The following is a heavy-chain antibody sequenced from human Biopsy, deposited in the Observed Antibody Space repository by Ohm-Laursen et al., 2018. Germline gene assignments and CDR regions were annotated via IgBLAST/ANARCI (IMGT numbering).Heavy chain of an antibody. V-gene: IGHV3-72*01. CDR1: GFTFSDHY. D-gene: IGHD2-15*01. CDR3: ARMFARPGACSGGTYYPGDDY. CDR2: SRNKANSYTS. J-gene: IGHJ4*02. Sequence: SLRLSCSASGFTFSDHYMEWVRQAPGKGLEWVGRSRNKANSYTSVYAASVKGRFTISRDESETSMFLQMSGLKTEDTAVYYCARMFARPGACSGGTYYPGDDYWGQGTLVTVSS.